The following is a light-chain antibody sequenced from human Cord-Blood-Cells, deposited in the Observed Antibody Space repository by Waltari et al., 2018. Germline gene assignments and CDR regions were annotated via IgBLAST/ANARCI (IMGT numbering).Light chain of an antibody. CDR3: QSYDSSLSGVV. CDR2: GNS. V-gene: IGLV1-40*01. Sequence: QSVLTQPPSVSGAPGQRVTIPCTGRSTHTRAGAHVPWYPQLPGTAPKLLIYGNSNRPSGVPDRFSGSKSGTSASLAITGLQAEDEADYYCQSYDSSLSGVVFGGGTKLTVL. CDR1: STHTRAGAH. J-gene: IGLJ2*01.